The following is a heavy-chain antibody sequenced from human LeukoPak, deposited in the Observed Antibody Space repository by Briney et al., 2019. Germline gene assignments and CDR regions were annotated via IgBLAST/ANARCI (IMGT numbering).Heavy chain of an antibody. CDR2: IYPGDSDT. CDR1: GYSFTSYW. V-gene: IGHV5-51*01. CDR3: AITSGYCSSTSCQSHDY. J-gene: IGHJ4*02. D-gene: IGHD2-2*01. Sequence: GESLKISCKGSGYSFTSYWIGWVRQMPGKGLEWMGIIYPGDSDTRYSPSFQGQVTISAGKSISTAYLQWSSLKASDTAMYYCAITSGYCSSTSCQSHDYWGQGTLVTVSS.